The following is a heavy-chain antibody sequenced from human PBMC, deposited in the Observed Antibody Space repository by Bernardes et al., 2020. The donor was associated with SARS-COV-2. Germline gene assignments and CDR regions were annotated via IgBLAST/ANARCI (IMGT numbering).Heavy chain of an antibody. CDR3: VRGNNGMDV. D-gene: IGHD1-1*01. V-gene: IGHV3-74*01. CDR1: GFGVSNYW. CDR2: INADASIT. Sequence: GGSLRLSCAASGFGVSNYWMHWVRQPPGKGLVWVSNINADASITYHAGSVGGRFTISRDNAKNMLYLQMHSLRDEDTAIYYCVRGNNGMDVWGQGTTVTVSS. J-gene: IGHJ6*02.